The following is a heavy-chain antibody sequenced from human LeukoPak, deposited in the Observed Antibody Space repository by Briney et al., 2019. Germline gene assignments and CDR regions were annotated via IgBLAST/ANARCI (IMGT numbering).Heavy chain of an antibody. CDR2: IEQGGSEK. CDR3: AREREGYCSGGSCFGNNYYYYMDV. CDR1: GFTFSSYW. D-gene: IGHD2-15*01. Sequence: GGSLRLSCAASGFTFSSYWMSWVRQAPGKGLEWVANIEQGGSEKHYVDSVKGRFTISRDNAKNSLYLQMNSLRAEDTALYYCAREREGYCSGGSCFGNNYYYYMDVWGKGTTVTVSS. J-gene: IGHJ6*03. V-gene: IGHV3-7*03.